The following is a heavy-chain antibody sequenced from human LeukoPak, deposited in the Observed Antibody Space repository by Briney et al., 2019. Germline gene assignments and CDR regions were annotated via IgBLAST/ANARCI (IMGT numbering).Heavy chain of an antibody. J-gene: IGHJ6*02. CDR2: IIPIFGTA. D-gene: IGHD2-2*01. Sequence: GASVKVSCKASGGTFSSYAISWVRQAPGQGLEWMGGIIPIFGTANYAQKFQGRVTITADESTSTAYMELSSLRSEDTAVYYCARSEMAAAMGPGYYYYGMDVWGQETTVTVSS. V-gene: IGHV1-69*13. CDR1: GGTFSSYA. CDR3: ARSEMAAAMGPGYYYYGMDV.